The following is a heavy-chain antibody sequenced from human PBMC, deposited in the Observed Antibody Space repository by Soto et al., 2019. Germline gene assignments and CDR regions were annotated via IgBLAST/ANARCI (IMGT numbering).Heavy chain of an antibody. CDR2: INPSGGST. J-gene: IGHJ3*02. D-gene: IGHD2-2*01. CDR1: GYTFTSYY. CDR3: ARDLLDVVVPAALDDAFDI. V-gene: IGHV1-46*03. Sequence: GASVKVSCKASGYTFTSYYMHWVRQAPGQGLEWMGIINPSGGSTSYAQKFQGRVTMTRDTSTSTVYMELSSLRSEDTAVYYCARDLLDVVVPAALDDAFDIWGKGKMVTVPS.